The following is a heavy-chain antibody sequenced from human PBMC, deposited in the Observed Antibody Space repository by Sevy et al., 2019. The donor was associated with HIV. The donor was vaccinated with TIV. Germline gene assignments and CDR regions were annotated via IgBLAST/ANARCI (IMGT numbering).Heavy chain of an antibody. V-gene: IGHV3-30*04. CDR2: ISYDGSNK. Sequence: GGSLRLSCAASGFTFSSYAMHWVRQAPGKGLEWVAVISYDGSNKYYADSVKGRFTISRDNAKNSLYLQMNSLRAEDTAVYYCARDGYCTNGVCYPIPNDYWGQGTLVTVSS. J-gene: IGHJ4*02. CDR3: ARDGYCTNGVCYPIPNDY. CDR1: GFTFSSYA. D-gene: IGHD2-8*01.